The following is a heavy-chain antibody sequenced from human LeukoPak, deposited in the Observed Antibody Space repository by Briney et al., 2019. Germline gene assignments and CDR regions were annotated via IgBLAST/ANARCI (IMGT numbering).Heavy chain of an antibody. CDR2: INHSGST. J-gene: IGHJ4*02. CDR3: ALRYSGYEIRDY. CDR1: GGSFSGYY. D-gene: IGHD5-12*01. Sequence: PSETLSLTCAVYGGSFSGYYWSWIRQPPGKGLEWIGEINHSGSTNYNPSLKSRVTISVDTSKSQFSLKLSSVTAADTAVYYCALRYSGYEIRDYWGQGTLVTVSS. V-gene: IGHV4-34*01.